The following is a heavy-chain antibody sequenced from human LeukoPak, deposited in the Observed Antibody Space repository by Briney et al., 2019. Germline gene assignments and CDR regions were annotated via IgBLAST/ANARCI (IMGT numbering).Heavy chain of an antibody. D-gene: IGHD5-12*01. J-gene: IGHJ4*02. CDR2: INSDGSST. CDR3: AKIPSATESFDY. V-gene: IGHV3-74*01. Sequence: GGSLRLSCEASKFIFSNYWMSWVRQAPGKGLVWVSRINSDGSSTTYADSVKGRFTISRDNAKNTLYLQMDSLRAEDTAIYYCAKIPSATESFDYWGQGTLVTVSS. CDR1: KFIFSNYW.